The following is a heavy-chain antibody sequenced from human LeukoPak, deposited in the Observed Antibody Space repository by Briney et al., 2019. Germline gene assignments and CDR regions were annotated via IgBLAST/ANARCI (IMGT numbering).Heavy chain of an antibody. V-gene: IGHV3-30*18. Sequence: GGSLRLSCAASGFTFSSYGMHGVRQAPGKGLEWVAVISYDGSNKYYADSVKGRFTISRDNSKNTLYLQMNSLRAEGTAVYYCAKAATHYYYYYGMDVWGKGTTVTVSS. CDR2: ISYDGSNK. D-gene: IGHD2-15*01. CDR3: AKAATHYYYYYGMDV. J-gene: IGHJ6*04. CDR1: GFTFSSYG.